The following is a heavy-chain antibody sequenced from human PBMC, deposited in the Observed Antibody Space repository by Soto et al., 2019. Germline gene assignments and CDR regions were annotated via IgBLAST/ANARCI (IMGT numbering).Heavy chain of an antibody. J-gene: IGHJ5*02. Sequence: GASAKVSCKASGYTFTSYAMHWVRQAPGQRLEWMGWINAGNGNTKYSQKFQGRVTITRDTSASTANMELSSLRSEDTAVYYCARGTPVWFDPWGQGTLVTVSS. CDR3: ARGTPVWFDP. CDR1: GYTFTSYA. V-gene: IGHV1-3*01. CDR2: INAGNGNT. D-gene: IGHD3-10*01.